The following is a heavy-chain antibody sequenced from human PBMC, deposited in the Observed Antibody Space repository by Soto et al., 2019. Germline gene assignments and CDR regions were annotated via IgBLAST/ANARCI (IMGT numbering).Heavy chain of an antibody. Sequence: QVQLVESGGGVVQPGTSLRLSCVGSGFTFRSYVIHWVRQAPGKGLEWVALTSYDGSNNFYGDSVKGRFTISRHNSRNTVEVQMDSLRFEDTAFYYFARWGTTGGLDVWGQGTLVSVSS. V-gene: IGHV3-33*05. J-gene: IGHJ4*02. CDR2: TSYDGSNN. CDR3: ARWGTTGGLDV. CDR1: GFTFRSYV. D-gene: IGHD3-16*01.